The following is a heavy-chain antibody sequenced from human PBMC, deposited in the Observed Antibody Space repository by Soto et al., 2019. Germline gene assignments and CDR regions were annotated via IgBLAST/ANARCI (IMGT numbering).Heavy chain of an antibody. D-gene: IGHD1-7*01. Sequence: QVQLQESGPGLVKPSETLSLTCTVSGGSISSYYWSWIRQPPGKGLEWIGYIYYSGSTNYNPSLKSRVTXXLXTXKNQFSLKLSSVTAADTAVYYCASLYNWNYPDAFDIWGQGTMVTVSS. CDR1: GGSISSYY. CDR3: ASLYNWNYPDAFDI. CDR2: IYYSGST. V-gene: IGHV4-59*01. J-gene: IGHJ3*02.